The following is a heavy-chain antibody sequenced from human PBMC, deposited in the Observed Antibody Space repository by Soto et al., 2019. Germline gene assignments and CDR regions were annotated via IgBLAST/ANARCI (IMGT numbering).Heavy chain of an antibody. J-gene: IGHJ4*02. Sequence: VQLVQSGAEERKPGASVKISCKPSGYTFTSYGFHWVRQAPGQRPEWMGWINAGNGNIKYSQKFQGRVTVTWDTAATTAYMELSSLRSEDTAVYYCARHGWDYGIAHWGQGTLVTVSS. CDR2: INAGNGNI. D-gene: IGHD4-17*01. V-gene: IGHV1-3*05. CDR3: ARHGWDYGIAH. CDR1: GYTFTSYG.